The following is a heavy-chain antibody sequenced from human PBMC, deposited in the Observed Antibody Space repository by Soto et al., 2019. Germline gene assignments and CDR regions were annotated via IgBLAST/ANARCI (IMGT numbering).Heavy chain of an antibody. CDR2: IYYSRST. Sequence: QVQLQKSGPGLVKPSQTLSLTCTVSGGSISSGGYYWSWIRQHPVKGLEWIGYIYYSRSTYYNPSLKSRVTISVDTSKNQFSLKLSSVSAADTAVYYCARGGRRSPGMDVWGQGTTVTVSS. CDR1: GGSISSGGYY. J-gene: IGHJ6*02. V-gene: IGHV4-31*03. CDR3: ARGGRRSPGMDV.